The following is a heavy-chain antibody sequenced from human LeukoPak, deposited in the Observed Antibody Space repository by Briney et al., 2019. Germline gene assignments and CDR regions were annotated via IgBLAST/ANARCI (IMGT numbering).Heavy chain of an antibody. CDR3: AKGGQWLNRDAFDI. CDR1: AFTFSSYA. J-gene: IGHJ3*02. CDR2: ISGIGGNT. D-gene: IGHD6-19*01. Sequence: GGSLRLTCAPSAFTFSSYATSWVRQAPGKGLEWVSAISGIGGNTYYADSVKGRFTISRDNSKNTLYLQMISLRAEDTAVYYCAKGGQWLNRDAFDIWGQGTMVTVSS. V-gene: IGHV3-23*01.